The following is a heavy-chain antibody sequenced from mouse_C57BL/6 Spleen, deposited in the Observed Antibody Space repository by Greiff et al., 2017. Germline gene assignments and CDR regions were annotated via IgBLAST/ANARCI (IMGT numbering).Heavy chain of an antibody. CDR2: IRLKSDNYAT. CDR3: TRDYDGYFDV. V-gene: IGHV6-3*01. D-gene: IGHD2-4*01. Sequence: EVKLMESGGGLVQPGGSMKLSCVASGFTFSNYWMNWVRQSPEKGLEWVAQIRLKSDNYATHYAESVKGRFTISRDDSKSSVYLQMNNLRAEDTGIYYCTRDYDGYFDVWGTGTTVTVSS. CDR1: GFTFSNYW. J-gene: IGHJ1*03.